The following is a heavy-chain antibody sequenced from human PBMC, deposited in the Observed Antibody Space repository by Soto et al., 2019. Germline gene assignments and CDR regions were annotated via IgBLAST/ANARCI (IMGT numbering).Heavy chain of an antibody. CDR1: GFTFSSYD. Sequence: PGGSLRLSCAASGFTFSSYDMHWVRQATGKGLEWVSAIGTAGDRYYPGSVKGRFTISRENAKNSLYLQMNSLRAEDPAVYYCARGDYYDSSGYPRGVGGMDVWGQGTTVTVPS. CDR2: IGTAGDR. V-gene: IGHV3-13*01. D-gene: IGHD3-22*01. J-gene: IGHJ6*02. CDR3: ARGDYYDSSGYPRGVGGMDV.